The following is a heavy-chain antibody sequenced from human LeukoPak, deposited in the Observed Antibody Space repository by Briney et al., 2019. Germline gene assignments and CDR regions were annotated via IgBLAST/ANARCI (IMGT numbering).Heavy chain of an antibody. CDR1: GGSISSYY. Sequence: PSETLSLTCTVSGGSISSYYWSWIRQPPGKGLEWIGYIYYSGSTNYNPSLKSRVTMSVDTSKNQFSLKLSSVTAADTAVYYCARDVREGYYDSSGYYTDYWGQGTLATVSS. J-gene: IGHJ4*02. CDR3: ARDVREGYYDSSGYYTDY. D-gene: IGHD3-22*01. CDR2: IYYSGST. V-gene: IGHV4-59*01.